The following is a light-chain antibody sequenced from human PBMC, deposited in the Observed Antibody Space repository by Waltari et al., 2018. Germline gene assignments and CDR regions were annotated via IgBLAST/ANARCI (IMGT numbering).Light chain of an antibody. CDR3: QQYGSSILYT. J-gene: IGKJ2*01. Sequence: VLTQSPGTLSLSPGERATLSCRASQRLTKNYLAWYQQKPGQAPRLLNYGASSRAAGIPDRFIGSWSGTDFALTISRLEPEDSAVYYCQQYGSSILYTFGQGTKLEIQ. CDR2: GAS. V-gene: IGKV3-20*01. CDR1: QRLTKNY.